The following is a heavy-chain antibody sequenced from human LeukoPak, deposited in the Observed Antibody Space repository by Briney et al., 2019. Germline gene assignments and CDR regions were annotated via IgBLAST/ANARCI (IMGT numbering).Heavy chain of an antibody. V-gene: IGHV3-23*01. Sequence: HSGGSLRLSCAASGFTFSSYGMSWVRQAPGKGLEWVSLISLSDSIFYADSVKGRFTISRDNSKSTVHLQMDGLRVDDAAVYYCAKVATPTTLDALDIWGQGTMVTVSS. CDR2: ISLSDSI. J-gene: IGHJ3*02. CDR3: AKVATPTTLDALDI. CDR1: GFTFSSYG. D-gene: IGHD1-14*01.